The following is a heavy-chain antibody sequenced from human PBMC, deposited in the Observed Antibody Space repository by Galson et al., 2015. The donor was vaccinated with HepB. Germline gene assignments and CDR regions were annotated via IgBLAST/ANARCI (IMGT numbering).Heavy chain of an antibody. J-gene: IGHJ4*02. CDR1: ADTFSTYK. V-gene: IGHV1-69*13. CDR2: IIPFSGTT. D-gene: IGHD3-22*01. CDR3: ARTYYDRSAYFH. Sequence: SVKVSCKASADTFSTYKINWVRQAPGPGLEWMGGIIPFSGTTDYAQKFQGRVAITADASTSTAYMELSSLRSDDTAVYFCARTYYDRSAYFHWGQGTLVTVSS.